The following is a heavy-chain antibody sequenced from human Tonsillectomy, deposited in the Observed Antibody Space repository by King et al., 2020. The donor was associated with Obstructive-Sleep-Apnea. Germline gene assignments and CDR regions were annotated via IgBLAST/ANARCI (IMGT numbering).Heavy chain of an antibody. CDR3: ARRTNYWYFDL. CDR2: IYPGDSDT. V-gene: IGHV5-51*01. CDR1: GYTFTTYW. Sequence: LQLVQSGAEVKKPGESLKISCKGSGYTFTTYWIGWVRQMPGKGLEWMGIIYPGDSDTSYSPSFQGQVTISADKSVSSAYLQWSSLKASDTAMYYCARRTNYWYFDLWGRGTLVTVSS. J-gene: IGHJ2*01.